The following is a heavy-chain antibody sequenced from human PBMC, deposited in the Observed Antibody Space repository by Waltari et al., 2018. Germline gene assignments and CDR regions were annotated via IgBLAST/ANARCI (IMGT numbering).Heavy chain of an antibody. V-gene: IGHV3-74*01. Sequence: EVQLVESGGGLVQPGGSLRLSCAASGFTFSSYWIHWVRQAPGKGLVWVSRINSDGSSTSYADSVKGRFTISRDNAKNTLYLQMNSLRAEDTAVYYCARTYYYDSSGYPFDYWGQGTLVTVSS. CDR3: ARTYYYDSSGYPFDY. D-gene: IGHD3-22*01. J-gene: IGHJ4*02. CDR2: INSDGSST. CDR1: GFTFSSYW.